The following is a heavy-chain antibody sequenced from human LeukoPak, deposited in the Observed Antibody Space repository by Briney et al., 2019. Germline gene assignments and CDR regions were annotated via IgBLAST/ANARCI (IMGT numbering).Heavy chain of an antibody. CDR3: ARRRSGSYFLLFDY. CDR1: GGSFSGYY. Sequence: PSETLSLTCAVYGGSFSGYYWSWIRQPPGKGLEWIGEINHSGSTNYNPSHKSRVTISVDTSKNQFSLKLSSVTAADTAVYYCARRRSGSYFLLFDYWGQGTLVTVSS. D-gene: IGHD1-26*01. V-gene: IGHV4-34*01. CDR2: INHSGST. J-gene: IGHJ4*02.